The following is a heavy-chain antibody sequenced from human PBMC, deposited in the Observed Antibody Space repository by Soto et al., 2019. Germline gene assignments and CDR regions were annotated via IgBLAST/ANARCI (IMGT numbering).Heavy chain of an antibody. CDR1: GGTFSSYA. V-gene: IGHV1-69*13. Sequence: GASVKVSCKASGGTFSSYAISWVRQAPGQGLEWMGGIIPIFGTANYAQKFQGRVTITADESTSTAYMELSSLRSEDTAVYYCARERQQLVLLYCYGMAVWGQGTTVTVS. D-gene: IGHD6-13*01. CDR2: IIPIFGTA. CDR3: ARERQQLVLLYCYGMAV. J-gene: IGHJ6*02.